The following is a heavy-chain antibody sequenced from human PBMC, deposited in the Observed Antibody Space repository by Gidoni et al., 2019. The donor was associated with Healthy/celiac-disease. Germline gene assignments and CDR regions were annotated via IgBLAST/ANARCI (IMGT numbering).Heavy chain of an antibody. CDR3: ARDFSHYDILTGYYRQGGGDAFDI. Sequence: QVQLVESGGGVVQPGRSLRLSCAASGFTFSSYAMHWVRQAPGKGLEWVAVISYDGSNKYYADSVKGRFTISRDNSKNTLYLQMNSLRAEDTAVYYCARDFSHYDILTGYYRQGGGDAFDIWGQGTMVTVSS. V-gene: IGHV3-30-3*01. CDR2: ISYDGSNK. D-gene: IGHD3-9*01. CDR1: GFTFSSYA. J-gene: IGHJ3*02.